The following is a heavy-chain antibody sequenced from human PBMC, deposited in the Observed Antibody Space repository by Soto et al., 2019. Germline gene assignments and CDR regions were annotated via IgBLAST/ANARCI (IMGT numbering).Heavy chain of an antibody. CDR2: IYFTGYT. Sequence: QVQLQETGPGLVKPSETLSLTCTVSGGSLSSHYWSWIRQSPGKGLEWIGYIYFTGYTNYNPSLKNRVTISVDTSKSQFSLRLNSVTAADTAVYYCATVAMTSPKVLDYWGQGTLVSVSS. CDR1: GGSLSSHY. D-gene: IGHD2-15*01. V-gene: IGHV4-59*11. CDR3: ATVAMTSPKVLDY. J-gene: IGHJ4*02.